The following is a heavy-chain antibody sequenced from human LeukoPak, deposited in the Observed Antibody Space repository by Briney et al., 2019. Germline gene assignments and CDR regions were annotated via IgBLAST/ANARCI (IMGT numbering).Heavy chain of an antibody. D-gene: IGHD5-24*01. CDR3: ARDRRDGYNEFDY. CDR2: INPNSGGT. V-gene: IGHV1-2*06. Sequence: ASVKVSCTASGYTFTGYYMHWVRQAPGQGLEWMGRINPNSGGTNYARKFQGRVTMTRDTSISTAYMELSRLRSDDTAVYYCARDRRDGYNEFDYWGQGTLVTVSS. J-gene: IGHJ4*02. CDR1: GYTFTGYY.